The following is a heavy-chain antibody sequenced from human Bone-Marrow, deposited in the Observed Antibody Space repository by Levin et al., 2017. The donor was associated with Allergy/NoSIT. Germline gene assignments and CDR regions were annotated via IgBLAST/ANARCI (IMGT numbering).Heavy chain of an antibody. CDR2: INPSSGDT. V-gene: IGHV1-46*01. CDR1: GYTFTTFY. CDR3: ARGMTTTNKGDFFDY. Sequence: GESLKISCKPSGYTFTTFYIHWVRQAPGQGLEWMGLINPSSGDTYYAPGFQGRVTVTRDTSTSTVYMELNSLKFEDTAVYYCARGMTTTNKGDFFDYWGQGTLVTVSS. D-gene: IGHD1-1*01. J-gene: IGHJ4*02.